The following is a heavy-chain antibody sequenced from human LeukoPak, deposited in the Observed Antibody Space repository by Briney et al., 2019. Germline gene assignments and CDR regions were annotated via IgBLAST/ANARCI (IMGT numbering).Heavy chain of an antibody. V-gene: IGHV4-4*07. D-gene: IGHD4-11*01. CDR3: ARVGTVTTAEHYYYYYYMDV. CDR2: IYTSGST. CDR1: GGSISSYY. Sequence: SETLSLTCTVSGGSISSYYWSWIRQPAGKGLEWIGRIYTSGSTSYNPSLKGRVTMSVDTSKNQFSLKLSSVTAADTAVYYCARVGTVTTAEHYYYYYYMDVWGKGTTVTVSS. J-gene: IGHJ6*03.